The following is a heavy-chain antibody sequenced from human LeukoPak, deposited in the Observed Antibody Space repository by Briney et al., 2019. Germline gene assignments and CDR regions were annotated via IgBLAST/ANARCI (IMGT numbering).Heavy chain of an antibody. Sequence: ASVKVSCKASGYTFTSYAMHWVRQAPGQRLEWMGWINAGNGNTKYSQKFQGRVTITRDTYASTAYMELSSLRSEDTAVYYCARREWLVRRLDYWGQGTLVTVSS. V-gene: IGHV1-3*01. CDR2: INAGNGNT. CDR3: ARREWLVRRLDY. CDR1: GYTFTSYA. D-gene: IGHD6-19*01. J-gene: IGHJ4*02.